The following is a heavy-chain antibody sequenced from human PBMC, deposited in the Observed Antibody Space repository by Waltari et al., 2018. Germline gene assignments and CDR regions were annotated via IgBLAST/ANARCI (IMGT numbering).Heavy chain of an antibody. Sequence: QVQLQESGPGLVKPSETLSLTCAVSGYSISSGYYWGWIRQPPGKGLEWIGNIYHNGSTYYNPSLKSRVTISVDTSKNQFSLKLSSVTAADTAVYYCARVPMVRGVLAFMDVWGQGTMVTVSS. J-gene: IGHJ3*01. CDR3: ARVPMVRGVLAFMDV. CDR2: IYHNGST. V-gene: IGHV4-38-2*01. CDR1: GYSISSGYY. D-gene: IGHD3-10*01.